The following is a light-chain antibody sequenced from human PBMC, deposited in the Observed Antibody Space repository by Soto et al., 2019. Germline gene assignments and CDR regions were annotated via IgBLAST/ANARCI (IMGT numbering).Light chain of an antibody. CDR3: QKCDYLPI. V-gene: IGKV1-33*01. J-gene: IGKJ3*01. CDR1: HDITSY. CDR2: DAS. Sequence: DIQMTQSPSSLSASVGDRVTITCQASHDITSYLNWYQHKPGKAPKLLTYDASILEAGVPSRFSGSGSGTHFTFTISSLQAEDVATYYCQKCDYLPIFGPGTTVDFK.